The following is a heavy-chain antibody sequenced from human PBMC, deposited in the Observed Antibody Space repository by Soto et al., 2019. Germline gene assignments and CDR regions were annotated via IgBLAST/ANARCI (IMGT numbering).Heavy chain of an antibody. Sequence: SETLSLTCTVSGGSISSYFYIWVRQPPGKGLEWIGSVYYTGTTDYNPSLKGRVTISLDTSKNHFSLKLSSVTAADMAVYYCARGGSGYPFDFWGQGTLVTVSS. CDR2: VYYTGTT. CDR1: GGSISSYF. J-gene: IGHJ4*02. D-gene: IGHD3-3*01. CDR3: ARGGSGYPFDF. V-gene: IGHV4-59*01.